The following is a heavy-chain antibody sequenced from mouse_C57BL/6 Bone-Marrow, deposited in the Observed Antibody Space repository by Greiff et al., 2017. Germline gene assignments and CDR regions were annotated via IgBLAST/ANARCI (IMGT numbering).Heavy chain of an antibody. CDR3: ASRRGYGNYFFAY. V-gene: IGHV1-81*01. J-gene: IGHJ3*01. CDR2: IYPRSGNT. CDR1: GYTFTSYG. D-gene: IGHD2-1*01. Sequence: VQLQQSGAELARPGASVKLSCKASGYTFTSYGISWVKQRTGQGLEWIGEIYPRSGNTYYNEKFKGKATLTADKSSSTAYMELRSLTSEDSAVYFCASRRGYGNYFFAYWGQGTLVTVSA.